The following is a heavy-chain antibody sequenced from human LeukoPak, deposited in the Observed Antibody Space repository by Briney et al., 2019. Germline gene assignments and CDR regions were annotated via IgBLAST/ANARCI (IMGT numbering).Heavy chain of an antibody. CDR3: ARATYSSGRTFFDY. J-gene: IGHJ4*02. CDR2: IYYSGST. CDR1: GGSISSYY. Sequence: SETLSLTCTVSGGSISSYYWSWIRQPPGKGLEWIGYIYYSGSTNYNPSLKSRVTISVDTSKNQFSLKLTSVTAADTAVYYCARATYSSGRTFFDYWGQGTLVTVSS. V-gene: IGHV4-59*01. D-gene: IGHD5-18*01.